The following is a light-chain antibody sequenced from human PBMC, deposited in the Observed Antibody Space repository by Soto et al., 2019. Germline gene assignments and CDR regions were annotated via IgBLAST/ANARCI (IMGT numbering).Light chain of an antibody. Sequence: DVVMTQSPLSLPVTLGQPASISCRSSQSPEYSDGNTYLNWFQQRPGQSPRRLIYKVSNRDSGVPDRSSGSGSGTDFTLRISSVEAEDVGVYYCMQGTHWPYTFGQGTKLEIK. J-gene: IGKJ2*01. CDR2: KVS. V-gene: IGKV2-30*01. CDR3: MQGTHWPYT. CDR1: QSPEYSDGNTY.